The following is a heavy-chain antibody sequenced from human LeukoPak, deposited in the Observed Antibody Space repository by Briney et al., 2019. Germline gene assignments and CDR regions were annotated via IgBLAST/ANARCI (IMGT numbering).Heavy chain of an antibody. J-gene: IGHJ4*02. CDR2: FYTSGST. V-gene: IGHV4-61*02. CDR1: GGSISSGSYY. CDR3: ARTLGYCSSTSCYGY. D-gene: IGHD2-2*01. Sequence: SQTLSLTCTVSGGSISSGSYYWSWIRQPAGKGLEWIGRFYTSGSTNYNPSLKSRVTISVDTSKNQFSLNLSSVTAADTAVYYCARTLGYCSSTSCYGYWGQGTLVTVSS.